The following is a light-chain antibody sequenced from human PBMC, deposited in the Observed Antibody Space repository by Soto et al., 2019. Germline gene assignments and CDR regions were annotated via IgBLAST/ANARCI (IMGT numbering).Light chain of an antibody. V-gene: IGKV3-11*01. CDR1: QSVSSY. Sequence: EIVLTQSPATLSLSPGERATLSCRASQSVSSYLAWYQQKPGQAPRLLIYDASNRATGIPARFSGSGSGTDFTLTISSLESEDSAVYYCQQRSNWPPFFGGGTKVEIK. CDR2: DAS. CDR3: QQRSNWPPF. J-gene: IGKJ4*01.